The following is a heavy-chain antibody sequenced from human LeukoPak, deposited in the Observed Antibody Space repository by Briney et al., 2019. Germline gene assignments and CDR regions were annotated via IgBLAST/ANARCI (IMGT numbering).Heavy chain of an antibody. D-gene: IGHD3-22*01. J-gene: IGHJ4*01. Sequence: SETLSLTCTVSGSSINNNFWTWIRQPPGKGLEWIGYIYSSGSASYNPSIKSRVIISGDTSKNQISLKLTSVTAADTAVYFCARHRDYYDTWGRGTLVTVSP. V-gene: IGHV4-59*08. CDR3: ARHRDYYDT. CDR2: IYSSGSA. CDR1: GSSINNNF.